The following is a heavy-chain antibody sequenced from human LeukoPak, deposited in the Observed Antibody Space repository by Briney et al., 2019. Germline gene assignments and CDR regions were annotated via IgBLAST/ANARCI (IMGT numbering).Heavy chain of an antibody. CDR1: GYTFTGYY. Sequence: ASVKVSCKASGYTFTGYYMHWVRQAPGHGLEWMGWINPDSGGTNYAQKFQGRVTMTRDTSINTAYMELSRLRSDDTAVYYCARASITMVRGRQYYYMDVWGKGTTVTVSS. D-gene: IGHD3-10*01. V-gene: IGHV1-2*02. CDR2: INPDSGGT. CDR3: ARASITMVRGRQYYYMDV. J-gene: IGHJ6*03.